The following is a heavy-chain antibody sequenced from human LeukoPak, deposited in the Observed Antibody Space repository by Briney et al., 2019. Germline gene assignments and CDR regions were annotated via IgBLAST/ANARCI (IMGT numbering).Heavy chain of an antibody. V-gene: IGHV3-64*04. CDR3: AKDLDCSSTSCYKDY. D-gene: IGHD2-2*02. CDR1: GFTFSSYA. J-gene: IGHJ4*02. CDR2: ISSNGGST. Sequence: PGGSLRLSCSASGFTFSSYAMHWVRQAPGKGLEYVSAISSNGGSTYYADSVKGRFTISRDNSKNTLYLQMNSLRAEDTAVYYCAKDLDCSSTSCYKDYWGQGTLVTVSS.